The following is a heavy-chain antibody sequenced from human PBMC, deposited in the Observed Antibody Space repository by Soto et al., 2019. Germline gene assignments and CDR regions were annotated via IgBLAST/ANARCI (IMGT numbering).Heavy chain of an antibody. D-gene: IGHD3-3*01. CDR2: INPSGGST. CDR3: ATGGRSEWFPGAAFEI. CDR1: GYTFTSYY. J-gene: IGHJ3*02. V-gene: IGHV1-46*01. Sequence: ASVKVSCKASGYTFTSYYMHWVRQAPGQGLEWMGIINPSGGSTSYAQKFQGRVTMTRDTSTSTVYMELSSLRSEDTAVYYCATGGRSEWFPGAAFEIWGQGTMVTVSS.